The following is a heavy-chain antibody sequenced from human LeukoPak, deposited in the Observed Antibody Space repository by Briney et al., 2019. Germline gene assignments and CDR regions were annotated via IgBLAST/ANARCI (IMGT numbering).Heavy chain of an antibody. V-gene: IGHV3-23*01. CDR1: GLTFTKYA. CDR3: ASAGGDY. CDR2: ISVSGST. J-gene: IGHJ4*02. Sequence: GGSLRLSCVASGLTFTKYAMSWVRQAPGKGLQWVSAISVSGSTYYADSVEGRFTISRDTSKNTLFLQMDSLSAEDTALYYCASAGGDYWGQGTLVTVSS. D-gene: IGHD3-16*01.